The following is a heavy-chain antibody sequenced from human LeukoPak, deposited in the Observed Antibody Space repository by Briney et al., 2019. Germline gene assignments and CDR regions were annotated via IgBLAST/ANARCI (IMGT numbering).Heavy chain of an antibody. V-gene: IGHV4-59*12. D-gene: IGHD3-22*01. CDR2: IYYSGST. CDR3: AGVRLGSSGFSEYFEH. J-gene: IGHJ1*01. CDR1: GGSISSYY. Sequence: SETLSLTCTVSGGSISSYYWSWIRQPPGKGLEWIGYIYYSGSTNYNPSLKSRVTMSVDKSRNQFSLKMNSVTAADTAVYYCAGVRLGSSGFSEYFEHWGQGTLVTVSS.